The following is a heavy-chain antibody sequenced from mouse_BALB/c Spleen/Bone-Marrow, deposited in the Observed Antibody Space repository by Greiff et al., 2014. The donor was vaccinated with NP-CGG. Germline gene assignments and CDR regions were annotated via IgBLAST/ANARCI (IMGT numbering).Heavy chain of an antibody. J-gene: IGHJ3*01. CDR2: IDPANCNT. CDR1: GFNIKDTY. V-gene: IGHV14-3*02. D-gene: IGHD1-1*01. CDR3: AAYYYGTYGFAY. Sequence: DVQLQESGAELVKPGASVKLSCTASGFNIKDTYMHWVKQRPEQGLEWIGRIDPANCNTKYDPKFQGKATITADTSSNTAYLQLSSLTSEDTAVYYCAAYYYGTYGFAYWGQGTLVTVPA.